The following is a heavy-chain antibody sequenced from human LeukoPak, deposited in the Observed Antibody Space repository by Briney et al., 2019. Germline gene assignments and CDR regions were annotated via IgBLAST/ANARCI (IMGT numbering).Heavy chain of an antibody. Sequence: AASVKVSCVPSRYPSMNYVTYWGPGASGQGLEWMGWMRPNSGKTGYAQKFQGRITMTRNISIRSAYKEPSSLRFDDTAVYFSARERLCRAWSYLPSWGQGALVTVSS. J-gene: IGHJ5*02. CDR1: RYPSMNYV. CDR2: MRPNSGKT. D-gene: IGHD1-26*01. CDR3: ARERLCRAWSYLPS. V-gene: IGHV1-8*01.